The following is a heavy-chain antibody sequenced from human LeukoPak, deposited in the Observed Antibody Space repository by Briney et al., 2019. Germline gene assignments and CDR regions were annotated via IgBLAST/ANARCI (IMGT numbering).Heavy chain of an antibody. CDR3: ARVFYSSGWYFVGAFDI. CDR2: IKQDGSEK. Sequence: PGGSLRLSCAASGFTFSSYWMSWVRQAPGKGLEWVANIKQDGSEKYYVDSVKGRFTISRDNAKNSLYLQMNSLRAEDTAVYYCARVFYSSGWYFVGAFDIWGQGTMVTASS. J-gene: IGHJ3*02. V-gene: IGHV3-7*01. D-gene: IGHD6-19*01. CDR1: GFTFSSYW.